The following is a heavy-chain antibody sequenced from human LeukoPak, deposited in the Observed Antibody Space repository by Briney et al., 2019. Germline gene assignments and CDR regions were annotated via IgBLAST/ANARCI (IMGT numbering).Heavy chain of an antibody. V-gene: IGHV5-51*01. D-gene: IGHD6-13*01. CDR1: GYNFGIYW. CDR3: VRHSLKDQHTSWYGFDY. Sequence: GESLKISCKSSGYNFGIYWIGWVRQMPGKGLEWMGIIYPDDSDTRYSPSFQGQVTISADKSINTAYLQWSSLKASDTAMYYCVRHSLKDQHTSWYGFDYWGQGALVIVSS. CDR2: IYPDDSDT. J-gene: IGHJ4*02.